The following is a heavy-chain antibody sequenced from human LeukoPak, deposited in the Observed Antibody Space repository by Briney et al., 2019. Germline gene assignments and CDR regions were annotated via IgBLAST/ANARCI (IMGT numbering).Heavy chain of an antibody. J-gene: IGHJ4*02. Sequence: GESLKISCKGSGYSFTSYWIGWVRQMPGKGLEWMGIIYPGDSDTRYSPSFQGQVTISADKSISTAYLQWSSLKASDTAMYYCARQGLYYYDSSGYYYRDYWGQGTLVTVSS. CDR2: IYPGDSDT. V-gene: IGHV5-51*01. CDR1: GYSFTSYW. CDR3: ARQGLYYYDSSGYYYRDY. D-gene: IGHD3-22*01.